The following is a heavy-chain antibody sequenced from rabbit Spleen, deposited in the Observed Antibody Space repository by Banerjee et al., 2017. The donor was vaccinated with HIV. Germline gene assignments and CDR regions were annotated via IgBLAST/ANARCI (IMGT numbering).Heavy chain of an antibody. V-gene: IGHV1S45*01. Sequence: QQQLVESGGGLVKPGASLTLTCTASGFDFSSNWICWVRQAPGKGLEWIACIDTNDGDTDYANWPKGRFTISKTSSTTVTLQMTSLTAADTATYFCAGDGYSDSRYYFKLWGPGTLVTVS. CDR2: IDTNDGDT. CDR1: GFDFSSNW. D-gene: IGHD8-1*01. CDR3: AGDGYSDSRYYFKL. J-gene: IGHJ4*01.